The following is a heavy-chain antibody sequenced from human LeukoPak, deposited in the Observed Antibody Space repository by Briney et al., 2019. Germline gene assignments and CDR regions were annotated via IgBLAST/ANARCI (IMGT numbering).Heavy chain of an antibody. Sequence: PGGSLRLSCAASGFTFSSYWMHWVRQAPGKGLVWVSRINSDGSTTSYADSVKGRFTISRDNAKNTLYLQMNSLRAEDTAVYYCARSAWADCFDYWGQGTLVTGSS. CDR3: ARSAWADCFDY. V-gene: IGHV3-74*01. CDR1: GFTFSSYW. CDR2: INSDGSTT. J-gene: IGHJ4*02.